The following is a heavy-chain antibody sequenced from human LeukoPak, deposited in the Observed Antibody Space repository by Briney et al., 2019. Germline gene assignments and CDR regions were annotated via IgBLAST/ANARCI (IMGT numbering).Heavy chain of an antibody. Sequence: PGGSLRLSCAASGFAVSSYHMDWVRQAPGKGLEWVAYISHLSEAIYHADSVKDRFTISRDNAKNSLYPQMNSLRADDTAVYYCARERVEAAAPGYYYYYMDVWGKGTTVTVSS. D-gene: IGHD6-13*01. J-gene: IGHJ6*03. CDR1: GFAVSSYH. V-gene: IGHV3-48*04. CDR3: ARERVEAAAPGYYYYYMDV. CDR2: ISHLSEAI.